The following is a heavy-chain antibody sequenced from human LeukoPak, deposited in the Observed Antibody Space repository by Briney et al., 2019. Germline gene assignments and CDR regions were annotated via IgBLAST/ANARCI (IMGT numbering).Heavy chain of an antibody. D-gene: IGHD6-13*01. CDR2: ISGSGGST. CDR1: GFTFSTYW. J-gene: IGHJ4*02. V-gene: IGHV3-23*01. Sequence: GGSLRLSCAASGFTFSTYWMHWVRQAPGKGLEWVPAISGSGGSTYYADSVKGRFTISRDNSKNTLYLQMNSLRAEDTAVYYCAKRSLKYSSSWQFDYWGQGTLVTVSS. CDR3: AKRSLKYSSSWQFDY.